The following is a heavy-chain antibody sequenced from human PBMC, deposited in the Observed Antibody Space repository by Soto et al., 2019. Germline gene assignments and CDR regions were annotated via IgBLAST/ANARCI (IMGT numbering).Heavy chain of an antibody. V-gene: IGHV1-18*01. CDR3: ARDYQELDY. D-gene: IGHD2-2*01. CDR1: GYTFTNFG. Sequence: GASVKVSCKASGYTFTNFGISWVRQAPGQGLECLGWISAHNGNTDYAQKVQGRVTMTTDTSTSTAYMELRSLRSDDTAVYYCARDYQELDYWGQGTLVTVS. CDR2: ISAHNGNT. J-gene: IGHJ4*02.